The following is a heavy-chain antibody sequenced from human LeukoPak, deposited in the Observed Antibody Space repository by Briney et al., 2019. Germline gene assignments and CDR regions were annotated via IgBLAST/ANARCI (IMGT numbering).Heavy chain of an antibody. J-gene: IGHJ4*02. V-gene: IGHV1-2*02. Sequence: ASVKVSCKASGYTFTGYYMHWVRQAPGQGLEWMEWINPNSGGTNYAQKFQGRVTMTRDTPVSTAYMELSRLRSDDTAVYYCARANSNYEIFDYWGQGTLVTVSS. D-gene: IGHD4-11*01. CDR2: INPNSGGT. CDR1: GYTFTGYY. CDR3: ARANSNYEIFDY.